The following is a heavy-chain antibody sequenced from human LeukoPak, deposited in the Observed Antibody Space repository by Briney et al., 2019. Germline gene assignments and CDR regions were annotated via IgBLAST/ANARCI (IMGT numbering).Heavy chain of an antibody. Sequence: GGSLRLSCAATGFTFTKHWMSWVRQSKDKGLECVAKIREDGGEKHYVDSVKGRFTISRDNSKNTLYLQMNSLRAEDTAVYYCARTGDYYGSREVDYWGQGTLVTVSS. CDR3: ARTGDYYGSREVDY. CDR2: IREDGGEK. V-gene: IGHV3-7*03. J-gene: IGHJ4*02. D-gene: IGHD3-10*01. CDR1: GFTFTKHW.